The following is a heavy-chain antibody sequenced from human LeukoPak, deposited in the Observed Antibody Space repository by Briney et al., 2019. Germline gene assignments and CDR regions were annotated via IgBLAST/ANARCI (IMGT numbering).Heavy chain of an antibody. CDR2: ISGSVGNT. CDR1: GFTFSSYD. CDR3: AKDRSGDFYFDY. Sequence: GGSLRLFCAASGFTFSSYDLRWVRQAPGKGLEWVSSISGSVGNTYYADPMKGRFTISRDNSKNTLYLQMNSLRAEDTAVYYYAKDRSGDFYFDYWGQGTLVTVSS. D-gene: IGHD4-17*01. J-gene: IGHJ4*02. V-gene: IGHV3-23*01.